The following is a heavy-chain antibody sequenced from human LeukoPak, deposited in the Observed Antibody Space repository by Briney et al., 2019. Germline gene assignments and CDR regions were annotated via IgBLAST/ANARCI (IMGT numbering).Heavy chain of an antibody. CDR2: IYYSGST. D-gene: IGHD6-13*01. V-gene: IGHV4-59*08. J-gene: IGHJ4*02. CDR3: ARHRTAAAATDY. Sequence: SETLSLTCTVSGGSISSYYWSWIRQPPGKGLEWIGYIYYSGSTNYNPSLKSRVTISVDTSKNQFSLKLSSVTAADTAVYYCARHRTAAAATDYWGQGTLVTVSP. CDR1: GGSISSYY.